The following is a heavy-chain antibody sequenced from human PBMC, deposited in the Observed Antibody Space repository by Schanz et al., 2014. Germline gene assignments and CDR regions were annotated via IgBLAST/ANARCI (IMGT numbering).Heavy chain of an antibody. CDR3: AKGRFGELRAFDT. V-gene: IGHV3-23*04. Sequence: EVQLVESGGGLVQPGGSLRLSCTASGFTFSSYSMNWVRQAPGKGLEWVSAINTGVNTYYADSVRGRFTMTRDNSKNTLYLQMNSLRAEDTTVYYCAKGRFGELRAFDTWGQGTMVTVSS. J-gene: IGHJ3*02. D-gene: IGHD3-10*01. CDR1: GFTFSSYS. CDR2: INTGVNT.